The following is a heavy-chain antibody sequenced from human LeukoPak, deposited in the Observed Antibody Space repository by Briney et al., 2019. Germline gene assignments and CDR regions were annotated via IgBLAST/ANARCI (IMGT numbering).Heavy chain of an antibody. J-gene: IGHJ4*02. V-gene: IGHV5-51*01. CDR2: IYPDDSNT. D-gene: IGHD3-10*01. CDR1: GYGFATHW. CDR3: ARRRVGSGSYYNVGGYYFDN. Sequence: GESLKISCKGSGYGFATHWIAWVRQMPGKGLEWMGIIYPDDSNTRYSPSFQGQVTFSADKSISSAYLQWSSLKASDTAIYYCARRRVGSGSYYNVGGYYFDNWGQGTLVTVSS.